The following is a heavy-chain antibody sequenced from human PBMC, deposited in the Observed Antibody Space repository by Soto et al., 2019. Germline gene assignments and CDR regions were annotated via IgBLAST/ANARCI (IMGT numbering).Heavy chain of an antibody. V-gene: IGHV3-7*01. J-gene: IGHJ4*02. CDR2: IKQDGSEK. CDR3: AADPRPQLVPIDY. D-gene: IGHD6-6*01. CDR1: GFTFSRYW. Sequence: GALRLSCAASGFTFSRYWMTWVRQAPGKGLEWVANIKQDGSEKYYVDSVKGRFTISRDNAKNSLYLQMNSLRAEDTAVYYCAADPRPQLVPIDYWGQGTLVTVSS.